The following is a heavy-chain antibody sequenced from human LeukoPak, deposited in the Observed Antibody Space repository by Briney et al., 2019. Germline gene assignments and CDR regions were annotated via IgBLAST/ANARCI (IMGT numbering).Heavy chain of an antibody. CDR2: ICYSGST. CDR3: ARVTVLWFGESFDY. CDR1: SGSISSGDYY. D-gene: IGHD3-10*01. J-gene: IGHJ4*02. V-gene: IGHV4-30-4*08. Sequence: PSETLSLTCTVSSGSISSGDYYWRWIRQAPGKGLVSIGYICYSGSTYYNPGRKIRVTISVDTSKHQFSLKLSSVTAADTAVYYCARVTVLWFGESFDYWGQGTLVTVSS.